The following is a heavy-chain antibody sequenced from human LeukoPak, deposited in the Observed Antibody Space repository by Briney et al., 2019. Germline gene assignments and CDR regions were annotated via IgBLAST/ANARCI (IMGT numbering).Heavy chain of an antibody. D-gene: IGHD1-20*01. CDR3: VRLQAVTGSFDY. J-gene: IGHJ4*02. V-gene: IGHV4-31*03. CDR1: GGSISSGGYY. CDR2: IYYSGST. Sequence: PSETLSLTCTVSGGSISSGGYYWSWIRQHPGKGLEWIGYIYYSGSTYYNPSLKSRVTISVDTSKDQFSLKLSSVTAADTAVYYCVRLQAVTGSFDYWGQGALVTVSS.